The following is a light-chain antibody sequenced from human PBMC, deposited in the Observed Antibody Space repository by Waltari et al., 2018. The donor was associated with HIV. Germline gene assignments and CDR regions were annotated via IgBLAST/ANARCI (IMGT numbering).Light chain of an antibody. CDR1: SSDVGSYNR. CDR3: SLYTGTTNVL. V-gene: IGLV2-18*01. Sequence: QSALTQPPSVSGSPGQSVSISCTASSSDVGSYNRVSWYQQPPGTAPKLIIYEVNNRPSGVPDRFSGSQSGNTASLTISGLQAEDEADYYCSLYTGTTNVLFGGGTKLTVL. J-gene: IGLJ2*01. CDR2: EVN.